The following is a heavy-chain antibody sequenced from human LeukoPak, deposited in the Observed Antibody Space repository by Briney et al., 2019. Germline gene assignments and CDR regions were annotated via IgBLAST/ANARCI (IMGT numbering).Heavy chain of an antibody. D-gene: IGHD3-16*01. Sequence: GASVKVSCKACGYTFNGYYMHCVRQDTGQGLEWMGWMNPNSGNTGYAQKFQGRVTITRNISISTVYLELSSLRSEDTAVYYCARNFGGLGYWGQGTLVTVSS. J-gene: IGHJ4*02. CDR2: MNPNSGNT. CDR3: ARNFGGLGY. V-gene: IGHV1-8*03. CDR1: GYTFNGYY.